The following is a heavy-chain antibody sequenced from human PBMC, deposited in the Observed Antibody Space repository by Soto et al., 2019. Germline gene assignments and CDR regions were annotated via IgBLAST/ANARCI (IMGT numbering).Heavy chain of an antibody. CDR3: ARDRRRVRRPNIAAADYYYYGMDV. J-gene: IGHJ6*02. CDR2: TYYRSKWYN. Sequence: SQTLSLTCATTGDSVSSNSAAWNWIRQSPSRGLEWLGRTYYRSKWYNDYAVSVKSRITINPDTSKNQFSLQLNSVTPEDTAVYYCARDRRRVRRPNIAAADYYYYGMDVWGQGTTVTVSS. V-gene: IGHV6-1*01. D-gene: IGHD6-13*01. CDR1: GDSVSSNSAA.